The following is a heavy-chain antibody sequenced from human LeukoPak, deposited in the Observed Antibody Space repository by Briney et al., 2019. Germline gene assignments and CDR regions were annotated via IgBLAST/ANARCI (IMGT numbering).Heavy chain of an antibody. D-gene: IGHD5-12*01. CDR2: ISSSSSTI. J-gene: IGHJ4*02. V-gene: IGHV3-48*01. Sequence: GGSLRLSCAASGFTFSSYSMNWVRQAPGKGLEWVSYISSSSSTIYYADSVKGRFTISRDNAKKSLYLQMNSLRAEDTAVYYCARDFSGYLDYWGQGTLVTVSS. CDR3: ARDFSGYLDY. CDR1: GFTFSSYS.